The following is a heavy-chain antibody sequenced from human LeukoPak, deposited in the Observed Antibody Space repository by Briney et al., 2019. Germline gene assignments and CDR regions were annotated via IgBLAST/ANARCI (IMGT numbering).Heavy chain of an antibody. J-gene: IGHJ3*02. CDR2: IYYSGST. V-gene: IGHV4-59*01. D-gene: IGHD6-13*01. Sequence: SETLSLTCTVSGGSISSYYWSWIRQPPGKGLEWIGYIYYSGSTNYNPSLKSQATISVDTSKNQFSLKLSSVTAADTAVYYCARHTIAAAGTSAFDIWGQGTMVTVSS. CDR3: ARHTIAAAGTSAFDI. CDR1: GGSISSYY.